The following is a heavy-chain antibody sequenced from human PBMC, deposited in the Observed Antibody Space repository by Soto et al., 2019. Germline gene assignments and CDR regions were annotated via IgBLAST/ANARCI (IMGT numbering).Heavy chain of an antibody. Sequence: EVQLLESGGGLVQPGGSLRLCCAASGFTFSSYAMNGVRQTPGKGLEWVLAIGATGTTTHYADSVKGRFTITSDNSKNSLYVQVKSLRAEDTADYYCSRSGSGSYFGGSYFEYWGQGTLVAVS. CDR3: SRSGSGSYFGGSYFEY. D-gene: IGHD3-10*01. J-gene: IGHJ4*02. CDR2: IGATGTTT. V-gene: IGHV3-23*01. CDR1: GFTFSSYA.